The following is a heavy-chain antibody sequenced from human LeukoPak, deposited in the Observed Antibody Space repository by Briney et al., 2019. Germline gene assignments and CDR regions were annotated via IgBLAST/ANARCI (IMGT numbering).Heavy chain of an antibody. D-gene: IGHD3-10*01. Sequence: GGSLRLSCAASGFIFSTYSMNWVRQAPGKGLEWVSYISSSGSTIYYADSVKGRFTISRDNAKNSLYLQMNSLRAEETAVYYCAREGYYGSGSYYDDAFDIWGQGTMVTVSS. V-gene: IGHV3-48*01. CDR2: ISSSGSTI. J-gene: IGHJ3*02. CDR3: AREGYYGSGSYYDDAFDI. CDR1: GFIFSTYS.